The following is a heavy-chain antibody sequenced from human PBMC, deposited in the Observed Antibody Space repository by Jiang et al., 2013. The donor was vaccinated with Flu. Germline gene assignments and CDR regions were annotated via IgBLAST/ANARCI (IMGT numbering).Heavy chain of an antibody. CDR1: GGSISSGSYY. CDR3: AREGVPAAIEDYYYGMDV. J-gene: IGHJ6*02. Sequence: GPGLVKPSQTLSLTCTVSGGSISSGSYYWSWIRQPAGKGLEWIGRIYTSGSTNYNPSLKSRVTISVDTSKNQFSLKLSSVTAADTAVYYCAREGVPAAIEDYYYGMDVWGQGTTVTVSS. D-gene: IGHD2-2*01. V-gene: IGHV4-61*02. CDR2: IYTSGST.